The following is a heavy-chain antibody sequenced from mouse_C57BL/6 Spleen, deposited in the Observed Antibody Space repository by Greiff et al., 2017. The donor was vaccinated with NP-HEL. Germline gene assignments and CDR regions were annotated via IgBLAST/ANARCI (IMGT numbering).Heavy chain of an antibody. CDR1: GFSFNTYA. CDR2: IRSKSNNYAT. D-gene: IGHD6-1*01. CDR3: VSSLYAMDY. J-gene: IGHJ4*01. V-gene: IGHV10-1*01. Sequence: EAGGGLVQPKGSLKLSCAASGFSFNTYAMNWVRQAPGKGLEWVARIRSKSNNYATYYADSVKDRFTISRDDSESMLYLQMNNLKTEDTAMYYCVSSLYAMDYWGQGTSVTVSS.